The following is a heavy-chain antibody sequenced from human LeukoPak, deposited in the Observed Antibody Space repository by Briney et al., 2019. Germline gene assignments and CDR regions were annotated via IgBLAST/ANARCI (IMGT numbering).Heavy chain of an antibody. V-gene: IGHV3-74*01. CDR3: AKDHYWSIDY. D-gene: IGHD3-3*01. CDR2: IKGVGIST. Sequence: GGSLRLSCAASGFDFSSNWMHWVRHAPGQGLVWVSRIKGVGISTNYADSVKGRLTISRDIAKNTLYLQMNSLRAEDTGVYYCAKDHYWSIDYWGRGTLVTVSS. CDR1: GFDFSSNW. J-gene: IGHJ4*02.